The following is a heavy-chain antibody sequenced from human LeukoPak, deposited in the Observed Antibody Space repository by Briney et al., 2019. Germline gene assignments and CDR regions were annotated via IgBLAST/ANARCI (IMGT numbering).Heavy chain of an antibody. Sequence: SVKVSCKASGGTFSSYAISWERQAPGQGLEWMGRIIPIFGTANYAQKFQGRVTITTDESTSTAYMELSSLRSEDTAVYYCASWNYYDSSGYYHQPYWGQGTLVTVSS. V-gene: IGHV1-69*05. D-gene: IGHD3-22*01. J-gene: IGHJ4*02. CDR1: GGTFSSYA. CDR3: ASWNYYDSSGYYHQPY. CDR2: IIPIFGTA.